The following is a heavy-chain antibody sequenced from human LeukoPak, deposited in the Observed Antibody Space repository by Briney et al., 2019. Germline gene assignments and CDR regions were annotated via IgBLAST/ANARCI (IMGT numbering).Heavy chain of an antibody. CDR3: AVPTIYGVGAFDV. CDR2: ISGKGDKT. V-gene: IGHV3-43*02. D-gene: IGHD4-17*01. CDR1: GITFEDYG. J-gene: IGHJ3*01. Sequence: GGSLRLSCVASGITFEDYGIHWVRQAPGKGLEWVSLISGKGDKTYYVDSVKGRFTVSRDNSRNTLYLQMDSLRDEDTAFYYCAVPTIYGVGAFDVWGQETMLMVSS.